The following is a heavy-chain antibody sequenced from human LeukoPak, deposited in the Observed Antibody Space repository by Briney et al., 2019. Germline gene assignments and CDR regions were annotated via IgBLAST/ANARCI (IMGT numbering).Heavy chain of an antibody. J-gene: IGHJ3*02. CDR1: GFTFSSYS. D-gene: IGHD3-22*01. V-gene: IGHV3-21*01. Sequence: GGSLTLSCAASGFTFSSYSMNWVRQAPGKGLDWVSSISSSSSYIYYEDSVKGRFTISRDNAKNSLYLQMNSLRSEETAVYYCARDGDYYDSRGDAFDIWGQGAMVTVAS. CDR3: ARDGDYYDSRGDAFDI. CDR2: ISSSSSYI.